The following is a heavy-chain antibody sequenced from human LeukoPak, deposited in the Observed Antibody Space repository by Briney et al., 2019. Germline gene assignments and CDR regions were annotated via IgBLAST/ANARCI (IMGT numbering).Heavy chain of an antibody. Sequence: ASVKVSCKASGGTFSSYANSWVRQAPGQGLEWMGGIIPIFGTANYAQKLQGRVTMTTDTSTSTAYMELRSLRSDDTAVYYCARGRNWNYASGFDPWGQGTLVTVSS. CDR3: ARGRNWNYASGFDP. D-gene: IGHD1-7*01. V-gene: IGHV1-69*05. CDR2: IIPIFGTA. CDR1: GGTFSSYA. J-gene: IGHJ5*02.